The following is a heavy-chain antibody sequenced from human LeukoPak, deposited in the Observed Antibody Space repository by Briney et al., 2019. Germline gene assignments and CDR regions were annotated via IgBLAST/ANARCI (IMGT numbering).Heavy chain of an antibody. Sequence: PGGSLRLSCAASGFNFSSYNMNWVRQAPGKGLEWVSYISSSRSITYYADSVKGRFTISRDNAKNSLYLQMNSLRDEDTAVYYCARDYGDYGEYFDYWGQETLATVSS. V-gene: IGHV3-48*02. CDR2: ISSSRSIT. J-gene: IGHJ4*02. D-gene: IGHD4-17*01. CDR3: ARDYGDYGEYFDY. CDR1: GFNFSSYN.